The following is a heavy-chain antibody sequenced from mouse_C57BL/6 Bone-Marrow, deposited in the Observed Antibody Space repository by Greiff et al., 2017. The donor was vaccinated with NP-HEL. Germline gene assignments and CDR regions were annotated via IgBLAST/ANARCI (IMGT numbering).Heavy chain of an antibody. J-gene: IGHJ2*01. CDR1: GYTFTSYW. CDR2: IHPDSGST. D-gene: IGHD1-1*01. V-gene: IGHV1-64*01. CDR3: ARIHINTVYYYFDY. Sequence: QVQLQQPGAELVKPGASVQLSCKASGYTFTSYWMHWVKQRPGQGLEWIGMIHPDSGSTNYNEKFKSKATLTVDNSSSTAYMQLSSLTSEDSAVYYGARIHINTVYYYFDYWGQGTTLTVSS.